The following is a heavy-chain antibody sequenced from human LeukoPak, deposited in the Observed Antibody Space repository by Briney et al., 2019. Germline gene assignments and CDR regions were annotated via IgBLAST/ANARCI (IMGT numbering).Heavy chain of an antibody. V-gene: IGHV1-18*01. CDR1: GYTFSSYG. Sequence: KPGASVKVSCKASGYTFSSYGISWVRQALGQGVEWMGWISAYNGNTNYAQKFQGRVTMITDTSSSTAYMELRSLRSDDTAVYYCARDGFFGSGIVGAFDIWGQGTMVTVSS. D-gene: IGHD3-10*01. J-gene: IGHJ3*02. CDR2: ISAYNGNT. CDR3: ARDGFFGSGIVGAFDI.